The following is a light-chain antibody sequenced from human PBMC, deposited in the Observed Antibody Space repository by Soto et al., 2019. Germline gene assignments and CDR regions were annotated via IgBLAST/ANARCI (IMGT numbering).Light chain of an antibody. CDR1: KLGDKF. CDR2: QDK. J-gene: IGLJ3*02. Sequence: SYELTQPPSVSVSPGQTATITCSGDKLGDKFACWYQQKPGQSPVLVIYQDKKRPSGIPERFSGSNSGNTATLTISGTQAVDEADYYCQAWDSTTAVFGGGTKVTVL. V-gene: IGLV3-1*01. CDR3: QAWDSTTAV.